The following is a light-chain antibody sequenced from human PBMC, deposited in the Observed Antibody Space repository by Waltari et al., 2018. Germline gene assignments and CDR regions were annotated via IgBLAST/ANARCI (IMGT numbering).Light chain of an antibody. CDR2: GAS. J-gene: IGKJ1*01. V-gene: IGKV3-20*01. Sequence: IVLTQSPGTLSLSPGERATLSCRASQSVGRTLAWYQKRPGQAPRLLIDGASTRATAIPDSFSGSGSVTDFSLTISRLEPEDFAVYYYQHYVRLPVTFGQGTTVEIK. CDR1: QSVGRT. CDR3: QHYVRLPVT.